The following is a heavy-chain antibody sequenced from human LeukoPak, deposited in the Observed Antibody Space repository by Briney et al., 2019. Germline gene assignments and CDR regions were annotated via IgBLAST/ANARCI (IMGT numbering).Heavy chain of an antibody. D-gene: IGHD7-27*01. CDR1: GFTLSSYA. J-gene: IGHJ4*02. CDR3: ATERNWVFDY. Sequence: TGGSLRLSCAASGFTLSSYAMSWVRQAPGKGLEWVSAITGSGGSTYYADSVKGRFTISRDNSKNTLYVQMNSLRAEDTAVYYCATERNWVFDYWGQGTLVTVSS. V-gene: IGHV3-23*01. CDR2: ITGSGGST.